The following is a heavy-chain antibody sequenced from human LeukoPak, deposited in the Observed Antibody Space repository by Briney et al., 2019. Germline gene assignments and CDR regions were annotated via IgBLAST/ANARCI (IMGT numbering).Heavy chain of an antibody. CDR2: ISSSSSYI. CDR1: GFTFSSYS. Sequence: KSGGSLRLSCAASGFTFSSYSMNWVRQAPGKGLEWVSSISSSSSYIYYADSVEGRFTISRDNAKNSLYLQMNSLRAEDTAVYYCARGHRDTAMVTYWGQGTLVTVPS. D-gene: IGHD5-18*01. V-gene: IGHV3-21*01. CDR3: ARGHRDTAMVTY. J-gene: IGHJ4*02.